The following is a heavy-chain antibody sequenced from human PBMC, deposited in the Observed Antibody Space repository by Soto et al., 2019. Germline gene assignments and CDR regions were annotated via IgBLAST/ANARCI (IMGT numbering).Heavy chain of an antibody. CDR3: ARLQAWGGACSLCMDG. CDR1: GYTFTSYG. V-gene: IGHV1-18*01. CDR2: ISAYNGNT. Sequence: QVQLVQSGAEVKKPGASVKVSCKASGYTFTSYGISWVRQAPGQGLEWMGWISAYNGNTNYAQKLQSRVAMTTDTSTSTAYMELRSLRSDDTAVYYFARLQAWGGACSLCMDGCGEGTTVTVSS. J-gene: IGHJ6*04. D-gene: IGHD2-21*02.